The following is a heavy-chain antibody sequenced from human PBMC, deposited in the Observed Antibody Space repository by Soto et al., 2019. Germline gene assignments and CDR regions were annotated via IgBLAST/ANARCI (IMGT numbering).Heavy chain of an antibody. CDR1: GYTFTSYG. CDR2: ISAYNGNT. J-gene: IGHJ5*02. Sequence: ASVKVSCKASGYTFTSYGISWVRQAPGQGLEWMGWISAYNGNTNYAQKLQGRVTMTTDTSTSTAYMELRSLRSDDTAVYYCARWVAVAGYKNNWFDPWGQGTLVTVSS. V-gene: IGHV1-18*01. CDR3: ARWVAVAGYKNNWFDP. D-gene: IGHD6-19*01.